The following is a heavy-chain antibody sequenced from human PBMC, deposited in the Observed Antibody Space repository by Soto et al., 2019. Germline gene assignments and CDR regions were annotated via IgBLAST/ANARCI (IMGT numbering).Heavy chain of an antibody. D-gene: IGHD2-2*01. J-gene: IGHJ4*02. Sequence: LRLSCAASGFTFSSYGMHWVRQAPGKGLEWVAVISYDGSNKYYADSVKGRFTISRDNSKNTLYLQMNSLRAEDTAVYYCAKDGHCSSTSCYLDYWGQGTLVTVSS. V-gene: IGHV3-30*18. CDR3: AKDGHCSSTSCYLDY. CDR1: GFTFSSYG. CDR2: ISYDGSNK.